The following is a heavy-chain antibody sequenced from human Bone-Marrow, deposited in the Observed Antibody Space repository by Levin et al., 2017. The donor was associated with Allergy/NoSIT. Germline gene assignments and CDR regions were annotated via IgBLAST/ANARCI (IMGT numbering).Heavy chain of an antibody. J-gene: IGHJ4*02. V-gene: IGHV5-51*01. CDR1: GYRFSSFSTYW. Sequence: HGESLKISCKGSGYRFSSFSTYWIGWVRQMPGKGLEWMGIIYPGDSDTRYSPSFQGQVTISADKSIRTAYLQWSSLKASDTAMYFCARVSTYGSILHYFDYWGQGTLVTVSS. CDR2: IYPGDSDT. CDR3: ARVSTYGSILHYFDY. D-gene: IGHD4-11*01.